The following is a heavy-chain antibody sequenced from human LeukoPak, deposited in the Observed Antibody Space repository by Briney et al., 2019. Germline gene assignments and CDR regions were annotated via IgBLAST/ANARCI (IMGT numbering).Heavy chain of an antibody. J-gene: IGHJ5*02. Sequence: SETLSLTCAVYGGSFSGYYWSWIRQPPGKGLEWIGEINHSGSTNYNPSLKSRVTISVDTSKNQFSLKLSSVTAADTAVYYCARGRAKDIVVVVAARRGLYNWFDPWGQGTLVTVSS. D-gene: IGHD2-15*01. V-gene: IGHV4-34*01. CDR1: GGSFSGYY. CDR2: INHSGST. CDR3: ARGRAKDIVVVVAARRGLYNWFDP.